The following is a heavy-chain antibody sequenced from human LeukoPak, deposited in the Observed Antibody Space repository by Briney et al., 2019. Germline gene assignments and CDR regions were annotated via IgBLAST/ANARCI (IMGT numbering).Heavy chain of an antibody. D-gene: IGHD6-25*01. Sequence: SETLSLTCTVSGDSISRSTYYWAWIRQPPGKGLEWIGSVYYGRSPYLNPSLESRATISVDTSKNHFSLKMGSVTAADTAVYYCARSSGTGTFSYWGQGTLVTVSS. CDR1: GDSISRSTYY. J-gene: IGHJ4*02. V-gene: IGHV4-39*02. CDR2: VYYGRSP. CDR3: ARSSGTGTFSY.